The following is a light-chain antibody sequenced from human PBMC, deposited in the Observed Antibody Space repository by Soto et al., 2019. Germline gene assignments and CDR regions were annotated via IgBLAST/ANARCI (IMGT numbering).Light chain of an antibody. CDR1: QGISSY. CDR2: AAS. J-gene: IGKJ4*01. V-gene: IGKV1-9*01. Sequence: DIQLTQSPSFLSASVGDRVTITCRASQGISSYLAWYQQKPGKAPKLLIYAASTLQSGVPSRFSGSESGTEFTLTISSLRPEDFATYYCQQLNTYPFTFGGGTKVEIK. CDR3: QQLNTYPFT.